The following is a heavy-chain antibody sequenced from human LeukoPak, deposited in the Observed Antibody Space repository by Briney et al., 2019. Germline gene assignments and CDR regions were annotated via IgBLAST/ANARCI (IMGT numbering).Heavy chain of an antibody. D-gene: IGHD2-15*01. Sequence: GGSLRLSCAASGFTFSSYAMHWVRQAPGKGLEWVALISYDGGYKYYADSVQGRFTISRDNSKSTLCLQMNSLRAEDTAVYYCAKQLGYCSDGSCYFPYWGQGTLVTVSS. J-gene: IGHJ4*02. CDR3: AKQLGYCSDGSCYFPY. CDR2: ISYDGGYK. CDR1: GFTFSSYA. V-gene: IGHV3-30-3*02.